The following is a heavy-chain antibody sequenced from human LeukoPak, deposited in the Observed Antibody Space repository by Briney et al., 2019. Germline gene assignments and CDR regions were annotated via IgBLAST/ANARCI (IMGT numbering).Heavy chain of an antibody. CDR1: GFTFSNFG. V-gene: IGHV3-30*18. CDR2: ISYDGSLK. J-gene: IGHJ3*02. CDR3: AKKYSYGSGAGDALDI. D-gene: IGHD3-10*01. Sequence: GGALRLSCAASGFTFSNFGMHWVRQAPGKGLEWVAVISYDGSLKHYLDSVKGRFTISRDNSKSTLYLQMDSLRVEDTAVYYCAKKYSYGSGAGDALDIWGHGTLVTVSS.